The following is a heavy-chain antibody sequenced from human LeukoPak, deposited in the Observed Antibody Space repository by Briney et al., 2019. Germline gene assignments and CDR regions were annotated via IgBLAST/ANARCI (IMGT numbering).Heavy chain of an antibody. CDR3: ARASSGWYVGVFDY. V-gene: IGHV3-53*01. D-gene: IGHD6-19*01. Sequence: PGGSLRLSCAASGFTVSSNYMSWVRQAPGKGLEWVSVIFSGGSTYCADSVKGRFTISRDNSKNTLYLQMNSLRAEDTAVYYCARASSGWYVGVFDYWGQGTLVTVSS. J-gene: IGHJ4*02. CDR1: GFTVSSNY. CDR2: IFSGGST.